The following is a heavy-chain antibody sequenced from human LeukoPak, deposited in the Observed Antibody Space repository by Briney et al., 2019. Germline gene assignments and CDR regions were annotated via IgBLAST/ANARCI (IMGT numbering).Heavy chain of an antibody. V-gene: IGHV3-7*01. Sequence: GESLKISCTASGFSFSTSWMSWVRQTPGKGLEWVANIKKDGSEEYYVDSVKTRFTISRDNAKNSLYLQLNSLIVEDTAVYYCARLSTSVAGGDHWGQGTLVTVSS. D-gene: IGHD6-19*01. CDR3: ARLSTSVAGGDH. CDR1: GFSFSTSW. J-gene: IGHJ4*02. CDR2: IKKDGSEE.